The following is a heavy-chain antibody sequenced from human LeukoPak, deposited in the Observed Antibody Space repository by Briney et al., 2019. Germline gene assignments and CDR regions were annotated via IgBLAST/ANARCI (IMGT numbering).Heavy chain of an antibody. CDR2: ISAYNGNT. V-gene: IGHV1-18*04. D-gene: IGHD3-16*01. CDR1: GYTFTGYY. Sequence: GASVKVSCKASGYTFTGYYMHWVRQAPGQGLEWMGWISAYNGNTNYAQKLQGRVTMTTDTSTSTAYMELRSLRSDDTAVYYCARGGSMNWFDPWGQGTLVTVSS. CDR3: ARGGSMNWFDP. J-gene: IGHJ5*02.